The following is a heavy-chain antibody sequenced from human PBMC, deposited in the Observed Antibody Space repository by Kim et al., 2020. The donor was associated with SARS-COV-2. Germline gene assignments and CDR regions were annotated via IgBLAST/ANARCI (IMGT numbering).Heavy chain of an antibody. V-gene: IGHV5-51*01. CDR3: ARHKGPKRSHYYYYGMDV. J-gene: IGHJ6*02. CDR1: GYSFTSYW. CDR2: IYPGDSDT. D-gene: IGHD6-19*01. Sequence: GECLKISCKGSGYSFTSYWIGWVRQMPGKGLEWMGIIYPGDSDTRYSPSFQGQVTISADKSISTAYLQWSSLKASDTAMYYCARHKGPKRSHYYYYGMDVWGQGTTVTVSS.